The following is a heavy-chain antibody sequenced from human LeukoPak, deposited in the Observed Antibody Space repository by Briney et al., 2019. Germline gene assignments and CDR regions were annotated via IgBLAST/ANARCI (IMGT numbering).Heavy chain of an antibody. CDR2: IYTSGST. Sequence: SETLSLTCTVSGGSISSGSYYWSWIRQPAGKGLEWIGRIYTSGSTNYNPSLKSRVTISVDTSKNQFSLKLSSVTAADTAVYYCARGQDIVVVPAAIGAFDIWGQGTMVTVSS. D-gene: IGHD2-2*01. CDR1: GGSISSGSYY. CDR3: ARGQDIVVVPAAIGAFDI. J-gene: IGHJ3*02. V-gene: IGHV4-61*02.